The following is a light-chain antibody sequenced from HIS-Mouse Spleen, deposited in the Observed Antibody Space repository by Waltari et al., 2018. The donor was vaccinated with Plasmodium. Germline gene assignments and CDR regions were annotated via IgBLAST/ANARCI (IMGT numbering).Light chain of an antibody. CDR1: SRAVGSYNL. V-gene: IGLV2-23*03. J-gene: IGLJ3*02. CDR2: EGS. CDR3: CSYAGSSTFV. Sequence: QSALTQPASVSGSPGQSIPISSTGTSRAVGSYNLASWYQQHPGKAPKLMIYEGSKRPSGVSNRFSGSKSGNTASLTISGLQAEDEADYYCCSYAGSSTFVFGGGTKLTVL.